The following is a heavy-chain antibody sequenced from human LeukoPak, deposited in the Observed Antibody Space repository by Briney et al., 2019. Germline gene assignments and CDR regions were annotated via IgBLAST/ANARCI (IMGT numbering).Heavy chain of an antibody. J-gene: IGHJ4*02. CDR3: ARAEDTAMVDY. CDR1: GFTFGSYG. V-gene: IGHV3-33*01. D-gene: IGHD5-18*01. Sequence: PGGSLRLSCAASGFTFGSYGMHWVRQAPGKGLEWVAVIWYDGSNKYYADSVKGRFTISRDNSKNTLYLQMNSLRAEDTAVYYCARAEDTAMVDYWGQGTLVTVSS. CDR2: IWYDGSNK.